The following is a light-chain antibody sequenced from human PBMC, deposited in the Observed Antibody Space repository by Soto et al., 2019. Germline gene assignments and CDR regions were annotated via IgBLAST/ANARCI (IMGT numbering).Light chain of an antibody. J-gene: IGKJ4*01. CDR1: QNIGRY. CDR2: DVS. Sequence: EIVLTQSPATLSLSTGERATLACRASQNIGRYLAWYQQTPGQVPRLLIYDVSDRATGSPDRFSGSGSGTDVTITIFRLEPQDFAVYVCQQRMSWPLTFGGGNKV. V-gene: IGKV3-11*01. CDR3: QQRMSWPLT.